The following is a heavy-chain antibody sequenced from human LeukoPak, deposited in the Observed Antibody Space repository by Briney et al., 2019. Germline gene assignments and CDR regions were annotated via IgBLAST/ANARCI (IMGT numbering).Heavy chain of an antibody. CDR2: IYYNGNT. Sequence: KTSETLSLTCTVSGGSINNNYWSWFRQSPGKGLEWIGYIYYNGNTNYNTSLESRVTISVDTSKNQIHLRLSSVTAADTAVYYCARAVNSYSSSWYSSPPPNWFDPWGQGTLVTVSS. D-gene: IGHD6-13*01. CDR3: ARAVNSYSSSWYSSPPPNWFDP. V-gene: IGHV4-59*01. J-gene: IGHJ5*02. CDR1: GGSINNNY.